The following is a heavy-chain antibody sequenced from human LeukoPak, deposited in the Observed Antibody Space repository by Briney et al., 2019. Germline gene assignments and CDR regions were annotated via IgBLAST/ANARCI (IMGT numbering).Heavy chain of an antibody. CDR3: ARDRDSSGWYGNDAFDI. D-gene: IGHD6-19*01. CDR1: GFTFSSYW. CDR2: ISSSSSYI. V-gene: IGHV3-21*01. J-gene: IGHJ3*02. Sequence: GGSLRLSCAASGFTFSSYWMHWVRQAPGKGLEWVSSISSSSSYIYCADSVKGRFTISRDNAKNSLYLQMNSLRAEDTAVYYCARDRDSSGWYGNDAFDIWGQGTMVTVSS.